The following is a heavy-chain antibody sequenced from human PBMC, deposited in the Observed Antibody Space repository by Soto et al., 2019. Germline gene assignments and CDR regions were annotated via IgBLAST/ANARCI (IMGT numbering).Heavy chain of an antibody. CDR2: IYYSGST. CDR1: GGSISSYY. D-gene: IGHD3-10*01. CDR3: ARRAYYGSGSYSPLLDY. V-gene: IGHV4-59*08. Sequence: QVQLQESGPGLVKPSETLSPTCTVSGGSISSYYWSWIRQPPGKGLEWIGYIYYSGSTNYNPSLKSRVTISVDTSKNQFSLKLSSVTAADTAVYYCARRAYYGSGSYSPLLDYWGQGTLVTVSS. J-gene: IGHJ4*02.